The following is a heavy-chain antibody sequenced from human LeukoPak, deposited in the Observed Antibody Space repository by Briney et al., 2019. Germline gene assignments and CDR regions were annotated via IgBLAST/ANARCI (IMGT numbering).Heavy chain of an antibody. J-gene: IGHJ4*02. D-gene: IGHD4-23*01. CDR2: ISGSGGST. Sequence: GGSLRLSCAASGFTFSDYYMSWIRQAPGKGLEWVSAISGSGGSTYYADSVKGRFTISRDNSKNTLYLQMNSLRAEDTAVYYCANLDYGGNSTYFDYWGQGTLVTVSS. CDR3: ANLDYGGNSTYFDY. V-gene: IGHV3-23*01. CDR1: GFTFSDYY.